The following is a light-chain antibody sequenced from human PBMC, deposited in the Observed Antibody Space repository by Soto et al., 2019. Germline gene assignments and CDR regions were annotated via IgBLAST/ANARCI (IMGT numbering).Light chain of an antibody. Sequence: QSVLTQPPSVSEAPRQRVTISCSGSSSNIGNNAVNWYQQLPGKAPKLLIYYDDLLPSGVSDRFSGSKSGTSASLAISGLQSEDEADYYCAAWDDSLNGNVFGTGTKVIVL. CDR3: AAWDDSLNGNV. V-gene: IGLV1-36*01. CDR2: YDD. J-gene: IGLJ1*01. CDR1: SSNIGNNA.